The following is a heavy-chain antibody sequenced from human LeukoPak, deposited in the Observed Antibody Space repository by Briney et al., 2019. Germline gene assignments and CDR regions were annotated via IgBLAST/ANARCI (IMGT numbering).Heavy chain of an antibody. CDR2: INHSGST. J-gene: IGHJ4*02. CDR3: ARGTYDYVWGSYRYKSPFDY. CDR1: GGSFSGYY. V-gene: IGHV4-34*01. D-gene: IGHD3-16*02. Sequence: PSETLSLTCAVYGGSFSGYYWSWIRQPPGKGLEWIGEINHSGSTNYNPSLKSRVTISVDTSKNQFSLKLSSVTAADTAVYYCARGTYDYVWGSYRYKSPFDYWGQGTLVTVSS.